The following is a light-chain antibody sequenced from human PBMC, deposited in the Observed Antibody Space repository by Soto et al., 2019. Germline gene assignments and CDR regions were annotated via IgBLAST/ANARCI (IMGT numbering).Light chain of an antibody. J-gene: IGKJ4*01. CDR1: QSFSSY. V-gene: IGKV3-15*01. CDR2: DAS. CDR3: QQYNNWPPLT. Sequence: EIVLTQSPATLSLSPGERATLSCRASQSFSSYLAWYQQKPGQAPRLLIYDASTRATGIPARFSGSGSGTEFTLTISSLQSEDFAVYYCQQYNNWPPLTFGGGTKVEIK.